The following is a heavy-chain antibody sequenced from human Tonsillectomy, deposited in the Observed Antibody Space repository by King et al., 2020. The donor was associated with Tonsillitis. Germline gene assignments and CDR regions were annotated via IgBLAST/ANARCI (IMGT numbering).Heavy chain of an antibody. V-gene: IGHV4-31*03. CDR3: ARDVRRYCTSGERSSYYYMDV. J-gene: IGHJ6*03. CDR2: IYYSGSA. D-gene: IGHD2-8*01. CDR1: GGTISTGGYN. Sequence: VQLQGSGPGLVKPSETLSLICTVSGGTISTGGYNWSWLRQHPGKGLEWIGYIYYSGSAYYSPSLKSRVTLSVDTSKNQFSLNLSSVTAADTAVYYCARDVRRYCTSGERSSYYYMDVWGKGTTVTVSS.